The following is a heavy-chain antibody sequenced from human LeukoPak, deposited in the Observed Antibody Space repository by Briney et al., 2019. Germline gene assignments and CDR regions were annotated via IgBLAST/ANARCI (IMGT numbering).Heavy chain of an antibody. CDR3: ATPLWRDLLWFGELSVLGAFDI. Sequence: PGGSLRLSCAASGFTFSSYAMSWVRQAPGKGLEWVSAISGSGGSTYYADSVKGRFTISRDNSKNTLYLQMNSLRAEDTAVYYCATPLWRDLLWFGELSVLGAFDIWGQGTMVTVSS. J-gene: IGHJ3*02. D-gene: IGHD3-10*01. CDR2: ISGSGGST. CDR1: GFTFSSYA. V-gene: IGHV3-23*01.